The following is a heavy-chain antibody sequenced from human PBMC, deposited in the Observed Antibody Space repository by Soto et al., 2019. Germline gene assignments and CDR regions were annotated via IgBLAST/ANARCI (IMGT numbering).Heavy chain of an antibody. D-gene: IGHD3-10*01. V-gene: IGHV4-39*01. J-gene: IGHJ5*02. Sequence: SETLSLTCTVSGGSISSSSYYWGWIRQPPGKGLEWIGSIYYSGSTYYNPSLKSRVTISVDTSKNQFSLKLSSVTAADTAVYYCARALWFGRPPYNWFDPWGQGTLVTVS. CDR3: ARALWFGRPPYNWFDP. CDR2: IYYSGST. CDR1: GGSISSSSYY.